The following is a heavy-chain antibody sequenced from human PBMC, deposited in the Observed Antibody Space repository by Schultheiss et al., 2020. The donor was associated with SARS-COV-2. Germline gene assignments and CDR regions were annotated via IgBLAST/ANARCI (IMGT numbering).Heavy chain of an antibody. V-gene: IGHV4-34*01. D-gene: IGHD2-2*01. CDR2: VNDRGST. J-gene: IGHJ3*02. CDR3: ARHGYCSSTFCNANAFDI. CDR1: GGSISSDY. Sequence: SETLSLTCTVSGGSISSDYWSWIRQPPGKGLEWIGDVNDRGSTNYNASLKSRATVSMDTSNRLFSLQLTSVTAADTAVYYCARHGYCSSTFCNANAFDIWGQGTMVTVSS.